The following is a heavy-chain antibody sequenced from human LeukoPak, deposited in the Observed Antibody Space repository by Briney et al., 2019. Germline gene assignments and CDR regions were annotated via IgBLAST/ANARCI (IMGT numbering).Heavy chain of an antibody. Sequence: PGGSLRLSCAASGFTFSTYSMNWVRQAPGKGLEWASYISSSSSTIYYADSVKGRFTISRDNAKNSLYLQMNSLRAEDTAVYYCARQGTVTTGHYYYMDVWGKGITVTVSS. CDR1: GFTFSTYS. J-gene: IGHJ6*03. D-gene: IGHD4-17*01. CDR2: ISSSSSTI. CDR3: ARQGTVTTGHYYYMDV. V-gene: IGHV3-48*01.